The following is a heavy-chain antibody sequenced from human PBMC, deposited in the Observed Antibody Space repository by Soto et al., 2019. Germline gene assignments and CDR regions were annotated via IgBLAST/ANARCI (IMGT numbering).Heavy chain of an antibody. CDR1: GGTFSSYA. V-gene: IGHV1-69*13. D-gene: IGHD5-18*01. Sequence: SVKVSCKASGGTFSSYAISWVRQAPGQGLEWMGGIIPILGTANYAQKFQGRVTITADESTSTAYMELSSLRSEDTAVYYCARDLGSYGSRYIHDIWGQGTMVTVSS. J-gene: IGHJ3*02. CDR3: ARDLGSYGSRYIHDI. CDR2: IIPILGTA.